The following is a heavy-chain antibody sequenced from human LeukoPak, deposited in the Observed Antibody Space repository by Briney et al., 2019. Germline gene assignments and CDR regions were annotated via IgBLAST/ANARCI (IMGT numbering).Heavy chain of an antibody. Sequence: ASVTVSFEPSLDTPSVDNLRSGSQAPGQGLECMGIIHPSSGSAASAQQFQGRVTMSVDTAKSKVYMKVSSVTAEDTAVYYCARDRKSSWLADPWGQGTLVTVS. J-gene: IGHJ5*02. CDR1: DTPSVDNL. CDR3: ARDRKSSWLADP. CDR2: IHPSSGSA. V-gene: IGHV1-46*01. D-gene: IGHD2-2*01.